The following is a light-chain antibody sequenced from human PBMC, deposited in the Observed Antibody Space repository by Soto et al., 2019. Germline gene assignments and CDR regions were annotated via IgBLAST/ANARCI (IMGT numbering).Light chain of an antibody. CDR2: KAS. CDR3: QQYNSYPHT. J-gene: IGKJ2*01. Sequence: DIQLTQSPSTLSASVGDRVTITCRASPSINSWLAWYQQRPGKAPKLLMYKASSLQSGVPSRFSGSGSGTEFTLTISRLQPDDFATYYCQQYNSYPHTFGQGTKLEIK. V-gene: IGKV1-5*03. CDR1: PSINSW.